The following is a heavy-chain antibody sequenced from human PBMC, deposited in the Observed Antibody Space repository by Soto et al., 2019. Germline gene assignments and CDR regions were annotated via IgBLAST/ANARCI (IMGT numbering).Heavy chain of an antibody. V-gene: IGHV3-7*01. CDR3: ATEAEVAVGATAFDS. CDR1: GFIFVRIW. Sequence: PGGSLRLSCRGSGFIFVRIWMSWVRQAPGKGPQWVANINENGSEKNYVASVKGRFIISRDNGKKSLYLQMNNLRVEDTAIYYCATEAEVAVGATAFDSWGQGTLVTVSS. J-gene: IGHJ4*02. CDR2: INENGSEK. D-gene: IGHD6-19*01.